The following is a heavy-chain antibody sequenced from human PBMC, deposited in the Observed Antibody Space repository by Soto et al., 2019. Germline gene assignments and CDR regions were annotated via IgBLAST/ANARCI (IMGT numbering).Heavy chain of an antibody. CDR1: GYTFINYY. CDR3: VRATAARQRDYSYHYYLHI. D-gene: IGHD6-6*01. J-gene: IGHJ6*03. CDR2: INPNGGST. Sequence: QVQLVQSGAEVKKPGASVKVSCKASGYTFINYYIHWVRQAPGQGLEWMGVINPNGGSTVYAQKFPARVPLTRDTSTSTVYVELSSLRSDDTAVYFCVRATAARQRDYSYHYYLHIWGKGTTVTVSS. V-gene: IGHV1-46*03.